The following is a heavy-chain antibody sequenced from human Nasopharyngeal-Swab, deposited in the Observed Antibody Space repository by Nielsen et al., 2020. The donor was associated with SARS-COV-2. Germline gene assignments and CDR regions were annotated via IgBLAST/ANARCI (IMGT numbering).Heavy chain of an antibody. Sequence: GESLKISCAASGFTFTDYVMNWVRQAPGKGLEWVSSISTTSDYIYYADSVKGRFTISRDNSKNTLYLQMNSLRAEDTAVYYCARDLSLRYFDWSPGGLWFDPWGQGTLVTVSS. J-gene: IGHJ5*02. D-gene: IGHD3-9*01. V-gene: IGHV3-21*01. CDR3: ARDLSLRYFDWSPGGLWFDP. CDR1: GFTFTDYV. CDR2: ISTTSDYI.